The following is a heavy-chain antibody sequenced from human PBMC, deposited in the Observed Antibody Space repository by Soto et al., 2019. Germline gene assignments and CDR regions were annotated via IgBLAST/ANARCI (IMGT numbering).Heavy chain of an antibody. CDR2: IYHSGIT. CDR1: GGSISSSQW. V-gene: IGHV4-4*02. Sequence: SSEALSLTCAVSGGSISSSQWWSWVRQSPGKGLEWIGQIYHSGITRYNPSLKSRVTLSVDKSNNQFSLRLTSVTAAHTAVYYCARDKITGLFDYWGQGTLVTVSS. D-gene: IGHD2-8*02. CDR3: ARDKITGLFDY. J-gene: IGHJ4*02.